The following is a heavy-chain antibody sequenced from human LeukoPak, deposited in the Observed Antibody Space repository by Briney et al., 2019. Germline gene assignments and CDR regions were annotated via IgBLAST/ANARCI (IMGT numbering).Heavy chain of an antibody. J-gene: IGHJ4*02. D-gene: IGHD1-20*01. CDR1: GFTFSNYR. V-gene: IGHV3-21*01. CDR3: ARDLTGNYGYDY. CDR2: ISSSKTYI. Sequence: GGSLRLSCTASGFTFSNYRMEWVRQAPGEGLEWVSSISSSKTYIYYADSVEGRFTISRDNAKNSLYLQMNSLRAEDTAVYYCARDLTGNYGYDYWGQGTLVTVSS.